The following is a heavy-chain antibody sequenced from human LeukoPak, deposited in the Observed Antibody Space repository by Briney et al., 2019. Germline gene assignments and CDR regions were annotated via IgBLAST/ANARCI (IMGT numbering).Heavy chain of an antibody. CDR2: IWYDGSNK. Sequence: RRSRRLSCVEAGYTFGRYGIDWVRQAPGKVKEWVAVIWYDGSNKYYADSVKGRFTISRDNSKNTLYLQMNSLRAEDTAVYYCARDRGGFNWFDPWGQGTLVTVSS. V-gene: IGHV3-33*07. J-gene: IGHJ5*02. D-gene: IGHD3-10*01. CDR1: GYTFGRYG. CDR3: ARDRGGFNWFDP.